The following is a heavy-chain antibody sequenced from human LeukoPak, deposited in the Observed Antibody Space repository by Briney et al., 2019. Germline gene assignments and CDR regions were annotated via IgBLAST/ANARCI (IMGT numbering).Heavy chain of an antibody. CDR2: IYKDGRT. CDR3: ARDVNSYAHCGH. J-gene: IGHJ4*02. V-gene: IGHV3-53*01. Sequence: GGSLRLSCAASGFTVNSNYMSWVRQAPGKGLERVSIIYKDGRTYYANSVKGRFTISRDNSRNMLYLQMNSLRAEDTAVYYCARDVNSYAHCGHWGQGTLVTVSS. CDR1: GFTVNSNY. D-gene: IGHD5-18*01.